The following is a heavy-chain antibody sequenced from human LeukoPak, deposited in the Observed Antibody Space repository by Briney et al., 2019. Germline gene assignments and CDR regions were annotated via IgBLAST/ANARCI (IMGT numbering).Heavy chain of an antibody. CDR3: ATDSGSTYGSSNY. J-gene: IGHJ4*02. Sequence: GGALRLSCAASGFTFSDSYMSWLRQAPGKGLEWVSYITSSSDYTNYVDSVKGRFTISRDNAKNSLYLQMNSLRAEDTAEYFCATDSGSTYGSSNYWGQGTLVTVSS. V-gene: IGHV3-11*06. D-gene: IGHD5-18*01. CDR2: ITSSSDYT. CDR1: GFTFSDSY.